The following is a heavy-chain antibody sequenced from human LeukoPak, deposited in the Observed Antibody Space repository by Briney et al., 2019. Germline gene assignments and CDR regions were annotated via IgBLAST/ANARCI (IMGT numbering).Heavy chain of an antibody. CDR1: GYTFTSYG. Sequence: ASVKVSCKASGYTFTSYGISWVRQAPGQGLEWMGWISAYNGNTNYAQKLQGRFTMTTDTSTSTAYMELRSLRSDDTAVYHCARARWSVRGVPYYFDYWGQGTLVTVSS. V-gene: IGHV1-18*04. CDR2: ISAYNGNT. CDR3: ARARWSVRGVPYYFDY. J-gene: IGHJ4*02. D-gene: IGHD3-10*01.